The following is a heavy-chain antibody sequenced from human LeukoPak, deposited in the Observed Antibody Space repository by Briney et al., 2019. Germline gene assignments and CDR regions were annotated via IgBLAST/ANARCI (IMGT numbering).Heavy chain of an antibody. J-gene: IGHJ5*02. D-gene: IGHD2-2*01. CDR2: MNPNSGNT. V-gene: IGHV1-8*03. Sequence: VASVKVSCKASGYTFTSYDINWVRQATGQGLQWMGWMNPNSGNTGYAQKFQGRVTITRNTSISTAYMDLSSLRSEDTAVYYCARAYCSSTSCYLRFDPWGQGTLVTVSS. CDR3: ARAYCSSTSCYLRFDP. CDR1: GYTFTSYD.